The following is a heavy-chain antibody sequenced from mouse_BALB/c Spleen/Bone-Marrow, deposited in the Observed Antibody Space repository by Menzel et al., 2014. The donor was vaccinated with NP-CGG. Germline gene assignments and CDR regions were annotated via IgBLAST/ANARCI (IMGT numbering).Heavy chain of an antibody. J-gene: IGHJ2*01. Sequence: EVKVVESGAELVKPGASVKLSCTASGFNIKDTYIHWVKQRPEQGLEWIGRIDPANVNTKYDPKFQGMATITADTSSNTAYLQLSSLTSEDTAVYYCARYRLGTYFDYWGQGTTLTVSS. CDR3: ARYRLGTYFDY. CDR1: GFNIKDTY. D-gene: IGHD2-14*01. V-gene: IGHV14-3*02. CDR2: IDPANVNT.